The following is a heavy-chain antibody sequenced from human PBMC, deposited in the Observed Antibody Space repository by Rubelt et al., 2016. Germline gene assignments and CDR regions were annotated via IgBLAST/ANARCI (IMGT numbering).Heavy chain of an antibody. Sequence: QLQLQESGPGLVKPSETLSLTCTVSGGSISSSSYYWGWIRQPPGKGLEWIGGIYYSGSTYYNPSLKSRVTISVDTSKNQFSLKLNSVTVADTAVYYCAGLDFWSGYKSWAYNWFDLWGQGTLVTVSS. V-gene: IGHV4-39*07. CDR2: IYYSGST. CDR3: AGLDFWSGYKSWAYNWFDL. J-gene: IGHJ5*02. D-gene: IGHD3-3*01. CDR1: GGSISSSSYY.